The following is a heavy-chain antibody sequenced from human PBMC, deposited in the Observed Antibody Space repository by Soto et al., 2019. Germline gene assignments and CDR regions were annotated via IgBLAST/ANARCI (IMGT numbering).Heavy chain of an antibody. Sequence: EVQLVESGGGLVQPGGSLRLSCAASGFSFSNYWMNWVRLAPGKGPEWVANIRKDGSEKIYVDSVEGRFTISRDNAKNSLLLQMNNLRADDTAMYYCVGGTGWLMDTWGQGTPVIVSS. V-gene: IGHV3-7*03. CDR1: GFSFSNYW. CDR3: VGGTGWLMDT. CDR2: IRKDGSEK. J-gene: IGHJ5*02. D-gene: IGHD6-19*01.